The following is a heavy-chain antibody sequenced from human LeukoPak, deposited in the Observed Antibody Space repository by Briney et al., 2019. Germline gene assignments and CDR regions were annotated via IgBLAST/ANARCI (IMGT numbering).Heavy chain of an antibody. CDR2: ISPYNGNT. D-gene: IGHD3-16*01. CDR3: ARAGLGGCIIHHQCNYMDV. Sequence: ASVKVSCKTSGYSFLKYDMSWVRQAPGQGLEWMGWISPYNGNTNYAQNFQGRVIMTLDTSTSTAYMEFRSLRSDDTALYFCARAGLGGCIIHHQCNYMDVWGKRATVTVSS. CDR1: GYSFLKYD. V-gene: IGHV1-18*01. J-gene: IGHJ6*03.